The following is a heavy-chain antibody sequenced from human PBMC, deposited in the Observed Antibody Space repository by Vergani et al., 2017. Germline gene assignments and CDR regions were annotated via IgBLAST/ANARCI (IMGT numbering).Heavy chain of an antibody. CDR3: AKDQWFGELTNYYYYGMDV. V-gene: IGHV3-23*01. CDR2: ISGSGGST. CDR1: GFTFSSYA. J-gene: IGHJ6*02. D-gene: IGHD3-10*01. Sequence: EVQLLESGGGLVQPGGSLRLSCAASGFTFSSYAMSWVRQAPGKGLEWVSAISGSGGSTYYADSVKGRFTIARDNSKNTLYLQMNSLRAEDTAVYYGAKDQWFGELTNYYYYGMDVWGQGTTVTVSS.